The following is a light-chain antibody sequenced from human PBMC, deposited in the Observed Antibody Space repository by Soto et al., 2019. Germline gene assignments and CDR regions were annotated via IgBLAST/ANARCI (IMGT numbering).Light chain of an antibody. CDR3: QQRRNWPPLT. CDR2: HAS. J-gene: IGKJ4*01. V-gene: IGKV3-11*01. CDR1: ESVDIY. Sequence: ETVLTQSPGTLSLSPGETATLSCRASESVDIYLAWYQQKPGQAPRLLIYHASNRATGIPAKFSGSGSGTDFTLTISSLEPEDSAVYYCQQRRNWPPLTFGGGNRVEI.